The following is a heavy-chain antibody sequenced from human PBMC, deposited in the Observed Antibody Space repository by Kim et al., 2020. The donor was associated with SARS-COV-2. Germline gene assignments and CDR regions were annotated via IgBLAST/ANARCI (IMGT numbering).Heavy chain of an antibody. J-gene: IGHJ4*02. CDR2: IYYSGTT. V-gene: IGHV4-4*02. D-gene: IGHD3-16*01. CDR3: AKQVGGVGSAV. Sequence: SETLSLTCDVSGASIISNDWWSWVRQAPGKGLEWIGEIYYSGTTSYNPSLKTRVTMSVDESKNQFSLKLTSVTAADTAMYFCAKQVGGVGSAVWGQGTLVAVSS. CDR1: GASIISNDW.